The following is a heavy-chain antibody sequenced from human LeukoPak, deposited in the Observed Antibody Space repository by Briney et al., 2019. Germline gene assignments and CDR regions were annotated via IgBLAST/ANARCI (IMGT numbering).Heavy chain of an antibody. CDR3: ARGPNWGLFDY. J-gene: IGHJ4*02. CDR1: GGSISSSSDY. CDR2: IYYSGST. D-gene: IGHD7-27*01. V-gene: IGHV4-39*01. Sequence: PSETLSLTCTVSGGSISSSSDYWGWIRQPPGKGLEWIGSIYYSGSTYYNPSLKSRVTISVDTSRNRFSLKLSSVTAADTAVYYCARGPNWGLFDYWGQGTLVTVS.